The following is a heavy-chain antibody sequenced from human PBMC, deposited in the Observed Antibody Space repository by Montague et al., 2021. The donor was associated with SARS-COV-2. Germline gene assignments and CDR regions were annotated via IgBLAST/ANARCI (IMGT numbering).Heavy chain of an antibody. CDR2: IYSFGNT. CDR1: GLTVSSNY. CDR3: AGDERRASKWSYGLDV. D-gene: IGHD2-15*01. Sequence: SLRLSCAASGLTVSSNYLTWVRQAPGRGLEWVSFIYSFGNTYYADSLKGRFSFSRYNSKNTVYLQLNNLRVEDTAIYYCAGDERRASKWSYGLDVWGPGTPVTVSS. J-gene: IGHJ6*02. V-gene: IGHV3-53*01.